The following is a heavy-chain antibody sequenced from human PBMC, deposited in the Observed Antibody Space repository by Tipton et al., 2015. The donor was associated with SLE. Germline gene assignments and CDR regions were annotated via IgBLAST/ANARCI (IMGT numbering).Heavy chain of an antibody. CDR1: GGSISSYY. V-gene: IGHV4-59*08. Sequence: TLSLTCTVSGGSISSYYWSWIRQPPGKGLEWIGYIYYSGSTNYNPSLKSRVTISVDTSKNQFSLKLSSVTAADTAVYYCASHDSGWYLGFDYWGQGTLVTVSS. CDR3: ASHDSGWYLGFDY. J-gene: IGHJ4*02. D-gene: IGHD6-19*01. CDR2: IYYSGST.